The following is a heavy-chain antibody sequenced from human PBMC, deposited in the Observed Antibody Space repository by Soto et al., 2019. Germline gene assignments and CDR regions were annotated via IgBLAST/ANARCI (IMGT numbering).Heavy chain of an antibody. V-gene: IGHV4-59*01. D-gene: IGHD3-3*01. Sequence: QVQLQESGPGLVKPSETLALTCTVSGGSISTYYWSWIRQPPGKGLEWMGYIYYNGRTNYNPSPASRVTISLDTSKSQFSLKLSSVSAADTAVYYCARDGSGYNFWSGPYFFDYWGPGTLVTVSS. CDR3: ARDGSGYNFWSGPYFFDY. CDR2: IYYNGRT. CDR1: GGSISTYY. J-gene: IGHJ4*02.